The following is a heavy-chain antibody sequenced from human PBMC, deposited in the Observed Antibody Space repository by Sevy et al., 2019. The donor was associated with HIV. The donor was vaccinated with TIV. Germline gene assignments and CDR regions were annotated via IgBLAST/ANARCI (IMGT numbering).Heavy chain of an antibody. V-gene: IGHV1-18*01. Sequence: ASVKVSCKASGYTFTSYGISWVRQAPGQGLEWMGWISAYNGNTNYAQKLQGRVTMTTDTSTSTAYMELRSLRSDVTAVYYCARETSPTPGTGYQYWGQGTLVTVSS. CDR2: ISAYNGNT. J-gene: IGHJ4*02. CDR1: GYTFTSYG. CDR3: ARETSPTPGTGYQY. D-gene: IGHD3-9*01.